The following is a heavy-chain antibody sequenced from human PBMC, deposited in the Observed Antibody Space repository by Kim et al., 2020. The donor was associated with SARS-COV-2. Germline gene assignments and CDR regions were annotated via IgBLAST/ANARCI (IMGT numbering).Heavy chain of an antibody. D-gene: IGHD1-1*01. CDR2: INTNTGNP. J-gene: IGHJ3*02. CDR1: GYTFTTYA. Sequence: ASVKVSCKTSGYTFTTYAMNWVRQAPGQGLEWMGWINTNTGNPTYDQGLTGRFVFSLDTSVRTTYLQISSLKAEDTAVYYCARGAGATTGTKGDVFDIWGQGTMVTVSS. V-gene: IGHV7-4-1*02. CDR3: ARGAGATTGTKGDVFDI.